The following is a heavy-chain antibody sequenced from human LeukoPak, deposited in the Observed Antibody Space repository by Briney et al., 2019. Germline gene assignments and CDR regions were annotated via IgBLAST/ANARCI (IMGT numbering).Heavy chain of an antibody. J-gene: IGHJ6*03. CDR3: ARDGYGDYINDYYYYMDV. Sequence: SVKVSCKASGGTFSSYAISWVRQAPGQGLEWMGEIIPIFGTANYAQKFQGRVTITADESTSTAYMELSSLRSEDTAVYYCARDGYGDYINDYYYYMDVWGKGTTVTVSS. CDR2: IIPIFGTA. CDR1: GGTFSSYA. V-gene: IGHV1-69*13. D-gene: IGHD4-17*01.